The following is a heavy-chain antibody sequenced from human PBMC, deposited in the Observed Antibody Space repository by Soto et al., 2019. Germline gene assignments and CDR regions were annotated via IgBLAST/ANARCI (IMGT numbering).Heavy chain of an antibody. CDR3: AQCGAGSGLTYPSP. V-gene: IGHV3-30*18. CDR1: GFTFRNFG. CDR2: ISDDGRNK. Sequence: QVQLVESGGGVVQPGGSLRLSCAVSGFTFRNFGMHWVRQAPGKGLEWVAVISDDGRNKYYVDSVKGRFTISRDNSENTLWLQMNGLRAEDTAVYYCAQCGAGSGLTYPSPWGQGTLVTVSS. J-gene: IGHJ5*02. D-gene: IGHD3-10*01.